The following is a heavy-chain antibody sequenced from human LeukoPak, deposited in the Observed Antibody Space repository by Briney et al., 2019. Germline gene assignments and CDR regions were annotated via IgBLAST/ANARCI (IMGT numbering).Heavy chain of an antibody. V-gene: IGHV1-18*01. D-gene: IGHD6-19*01. J-gene: IGHJ6*03. CDR3: ARPKSSGWYVSGYMDV. CDR2: ISAYNGNT. CDR1: GYTFTSYG. Sequence: GASVKVSCEASGYTFTSYGISWVRQAPGQGLEWMGWISAYNGNTNYAQKLQGRVTMTTDTSTSTAYMELRSLRSDDTAVYYCARPKSSGWYVSGYMDVWGKGTTVTVSS.